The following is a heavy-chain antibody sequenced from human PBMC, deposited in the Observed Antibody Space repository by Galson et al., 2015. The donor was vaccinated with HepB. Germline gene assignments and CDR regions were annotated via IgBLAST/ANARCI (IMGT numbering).Heavy chain of an antibody. V-gene: IGHV3-23*01. CDR1: GFIFSNYA. D-gene: IGHD3-22*01. CDR3: AKDAHYPDDIFDM. J-gene: IGHJ3*02. CDR2: ITGDGDTP. Sequence: SGAEVKKPGESLRISCAASGFIFSNYALSWVRQTPGKGLEWVSSITGDGDTPWYADSVQGRFTVSRDNSKNTLYLQVHSLRAEDTAVYYCAKDAHYPDDIFDMWGQGTMVTVSS.